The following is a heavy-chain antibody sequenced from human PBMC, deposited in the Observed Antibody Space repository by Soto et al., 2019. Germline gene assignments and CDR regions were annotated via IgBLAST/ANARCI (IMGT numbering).Heavy chain of an antibody. J-gene: IGHJ4*02. CDR3: AKGNELLVGAMGY. V-gene: IGHV3-23*01. CDR2: ITGSGGST. D-gene: IGHD1-26*01. CDR1: GSSFNRNA. Sequence: GGLQPACTGSGSSFNRNAMYWVRQAPGKGLQWVSSITGSGGSTYYADSVKGRFTISRDNSKNTLYLQMSSLRAEDKAVYYCAKGNELLVGAMGYWGQGTLVTVSS.